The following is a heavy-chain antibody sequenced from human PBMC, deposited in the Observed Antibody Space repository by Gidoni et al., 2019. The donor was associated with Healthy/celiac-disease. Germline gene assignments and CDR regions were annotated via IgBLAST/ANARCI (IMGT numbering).Heavy chain of an antibody. CDR2: IIPILGIA. D-gene: IGHD2-21*02. V-gene: IGHV1-69*04. J-gene: IGHJ4*02. CDR3: ARHCGGDCYFRAGHFDY. Sequence: QVQLVQSGAEVKKPGSSVKVSCKASGGTFSSYAISWVRQAPGQGLEWMGRIIPILGIANYAQKFQGRVTITADKFTSTAYMELSSLRSEDTAVYYCARHCGGDCYFRAGHFDYWGQGTLVTVSS. CDR1: GGTFSSYA.